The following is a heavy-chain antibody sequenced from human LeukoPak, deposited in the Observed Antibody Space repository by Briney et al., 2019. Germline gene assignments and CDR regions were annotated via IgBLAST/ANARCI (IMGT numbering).Heavy chain of an antibody. Sequence: PGESLRLSCTASGFTFSNYGMYWVRQAPGKGLEWVAVVWNNGRDKYYGDSVKGRLSISRDDSKNTVYLEMNSLRVEDTAVYYCTRYSGVSVSGLYPPFKYGGRGPLATVTS. CDR1: GFTFSNYG. CDR2: VWNNGRDK. CDR3: TRYSGVSVSGLYPPFKY. V-gene: IGHV3-33*07. J-gene: IGHJ2*01. D-gene: IGHD3-10*01.